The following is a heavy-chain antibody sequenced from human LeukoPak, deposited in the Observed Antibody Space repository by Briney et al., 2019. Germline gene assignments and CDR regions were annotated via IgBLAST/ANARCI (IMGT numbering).Heavy chain of an antibody. CDR1: GFTFSSSV. D-gene: IGHD2-8*01. J-gene: IGHJ4*02. Sequence: GGSLRLSCAASGFTFSSSVMSWVRQAPERGLEWVSSITGSGGSTYYADSVKGRFSISRDNSKNTLYLQMNSLRAEDTAVYYCAKAENGLDYWGQGTLVTVSS. CDR2: ITGSGGST. V-gene: IGHV3-23*01. CDR3: AKAENGLDY.